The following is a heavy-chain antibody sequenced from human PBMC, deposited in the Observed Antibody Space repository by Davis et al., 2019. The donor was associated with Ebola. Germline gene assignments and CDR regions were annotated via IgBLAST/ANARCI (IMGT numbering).Heavy chain of an antibody. CDR1: GFTLSSDE. D-gene: IGHD1-26*01. Sequence: GESLKISCAASGFTLSSDEINWVRQVPGKGLEWVSGFSYRNVIYYADSVKGRFTISRDDAKNSLYLQMNSLRADDTAIYYCARDMGGTRNHWGQGTLVTVSS. CDR2: FSYRNVI. V-gene: IGHV3-48*03. CDR3: ARDMGGTRNH. J-gene: IGHJ5*02.